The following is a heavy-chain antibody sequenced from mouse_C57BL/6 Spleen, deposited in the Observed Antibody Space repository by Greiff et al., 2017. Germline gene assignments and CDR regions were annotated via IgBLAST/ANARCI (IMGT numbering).Heavy chain of an antibody. CDR2: INPNNGGT. V-gene: IGHV1-18*01. Sequence: EVQLQQSGPELVKPGASVKIPCKASGYTFTDYNMDWVKQSHGKSLEWIGDINPNNGGTIYNQKFKGKATLTEDKSSSTAYMELRSLTSEDTAVYYCARSGSSGFAWFAYWGQGTLVTVSA. CDR3: ARSGSSGFAWFAY. J-gene: IGHJ3*01. CDR1: GYTFTDYN. D-gene: IGHD3-2*02.